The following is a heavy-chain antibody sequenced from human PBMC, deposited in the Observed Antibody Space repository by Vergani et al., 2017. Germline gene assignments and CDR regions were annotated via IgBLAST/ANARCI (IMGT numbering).Heavy chain of an antibody. CDR3: AREPPLTGFFDY. CDR2: MNPNSGNT. J-gene: IGHJ4*02. V-gene: IGHV1-8*01. CDR1: GYTFTSYD. Sequence: QVQLVQSGAEVKKPGASVKVSCKASGYTFTSYDINWVRQATGQGLEWMGWMNPNSGNTGYAQKFQGRVTMTRNTSTSTVYVEVTSLRSDDTAVYYCAREPPLTGFFDYWGQGTLVTVSS. D-gene: IGHD3-9*01.